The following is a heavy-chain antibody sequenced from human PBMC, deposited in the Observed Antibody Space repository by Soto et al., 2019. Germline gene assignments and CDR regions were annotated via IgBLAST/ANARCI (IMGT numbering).Heavy chain of an antibody. CDR1: GGSISSYY. D-gene: IGHD1-26*01. CDR3: GRDSGREVGATSGQDYYYSGRGV. CDR2: IYYSGST. Sequence: SETLSLTCTVSGGSISSYYWSWIRQPPGKGLEWIGYIYYSGSTNYNPSLKSRVTISVDTSKNQFSLKLSSVTAADTAVYYCGRDSGREVGATSGQDYYYSGRGVWGKGTRVTFP. V-gene: IGHV4-59*01. J-gene: IGHJ6*04.